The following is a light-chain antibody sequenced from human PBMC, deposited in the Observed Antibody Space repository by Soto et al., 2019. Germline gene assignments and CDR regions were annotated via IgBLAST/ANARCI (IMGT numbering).Light chain of an antibody. CDR1: SSDLGGYNY. V-gene: IGLV2-14*01. CDR3: SSYTSSDTLV. J-gene: IGLJ1*01. CDR2: EVS. Sequence: QSALTQPASVSGSPGQSITVSCTGTSSDLGGYNYVSWYQHHPGKAPKLMIYEVSNRPSGVSNRFFGSKSGNTASLTISGLQAEDEAEYYCSSYTSSDTLVFGTGTKVTVL.